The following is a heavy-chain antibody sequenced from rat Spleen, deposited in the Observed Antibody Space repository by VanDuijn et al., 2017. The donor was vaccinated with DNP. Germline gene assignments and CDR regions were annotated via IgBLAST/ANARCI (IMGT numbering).Heavy chain of an antibody. V-gene: IGHV5-31*01. CDR1: GFTFNNYW. CDR3: VRWNSGHFDY. J-gene: IGHJ2*01. D-gene: IGHD4-3*01. Sequence: EVQLVESGGDLVQPGRSLKLYCVAYGFTFNNYWMAWVRQVPGRGLEWVASITSSGGSTYYPDSVKGRCTISRDNAKNTLYLQMNSLRSEDTATYYCVRWNSGHFDYWGQGVMVTVSS. CDR2: ITSSGGST.